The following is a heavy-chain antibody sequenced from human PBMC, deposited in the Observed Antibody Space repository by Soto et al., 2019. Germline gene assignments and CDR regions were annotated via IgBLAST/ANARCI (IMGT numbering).Heavy chain of an antibody. CDR3: ARVVLTGDAFDI. CDR2: IYYSGST. D-gene: IGHD7-27*01. V-gene: IGHV4-59*01. J-gene: IGHJ3*02. CDR1: GGSISSYY. Sequence: SETLSLTCTVSGGSISSYYWSWSRQPPGKGLEWIGYIYYSGSTNYNPSLKSLVTISVDTSKNQFSLKLSSGTAADTAVYYCARVVLTGDAFDIWGQGTMVTVSS.